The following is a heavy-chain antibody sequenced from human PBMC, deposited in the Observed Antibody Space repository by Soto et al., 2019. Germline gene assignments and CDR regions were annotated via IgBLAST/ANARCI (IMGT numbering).Heavy chain of an antibody. CDR3: AKDGYSSGGMPVITYCMDV. D-gene: IGHD6-19*01. J-gene: IGHJ6*02. CDR2: ISYDGSNK. Sequence: QVQLVASGGGVVQPGRSLRLSCAASGFTFSSYGMHWVRQAPGKGLVWVAVISYDGSNKYYADSVKGRFTISRDNSKNTLYLQMNSLRAEDTAVYYCAKDGYSSGGMPVITYCMDVWGQGTTVTVSS. CDR1: GFTFSSYG. V-gene: IGHV3-30*18.